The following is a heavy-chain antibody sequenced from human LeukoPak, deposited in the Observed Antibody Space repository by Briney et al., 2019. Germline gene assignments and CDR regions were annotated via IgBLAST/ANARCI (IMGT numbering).Heavy chain of an antibody. J-gene: IGHJ4*02. CDR3: AKDADPRPFYFDY. Sequence: PGASLRLSCAASGFTFGSYAMSWVRQAPGKGLEWVSEISGSGGSTYYADSVKGRFTISRDNSKNTLYLQMNSLRVEDTAVYYCAKDADPRPFYFDYWGQGILVTVSS. CDR2: ISGSGGST. V-gene: IGHV3-23*01. CDR1: GFTFGSYA.